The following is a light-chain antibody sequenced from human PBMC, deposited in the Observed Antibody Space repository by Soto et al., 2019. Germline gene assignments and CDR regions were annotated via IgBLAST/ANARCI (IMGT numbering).Light chain of an antibody. Sequence: DIVMTQSPDSLAVSLGERATINCKSSQSVLYSPNNKNYLAWYQKKAGQPPKLLIYWASTRESGVPDRFSGSGSGTDFTLTISSLQAEDVAVYYCQQYYDIPRTFGQGTKVEIK. CDR3: QQYYDIPRT. CDR2: WAS. CDR1: QSVLYSPNNKNY. J-gene: IGKJ1*01. V-gene: IGKV4-1*01.